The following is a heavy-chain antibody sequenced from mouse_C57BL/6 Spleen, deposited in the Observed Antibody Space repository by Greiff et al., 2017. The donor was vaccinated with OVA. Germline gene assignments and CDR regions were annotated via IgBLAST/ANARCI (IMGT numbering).Heavy chain of an antibody. CDR2: IDPEDGET. Sequence: EVQLQQSGAELVKPGASVKLSCTASGFNIKDYYMHWVKQRTEQGLEWIGRIDPEDGETKYAPKFQGKATITADTSSNTAYLQLSSLTSEDTAVYYCARAVITTVVEGYYFDYWGQGTTLTVSS. V-gene: IGHV14-2*01. J-gene: IGHJ2*01. D-gene: IGHD1-1*01. CDR1: GFNIKDYY. CDR3: ARAVITTVVEGYYFDY.